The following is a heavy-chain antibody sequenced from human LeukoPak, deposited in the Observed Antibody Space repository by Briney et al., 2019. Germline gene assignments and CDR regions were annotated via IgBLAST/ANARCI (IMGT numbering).Heavy chain of an antibody. J-gene: IGHJ4*02. CDR1: GFTFSSYW. D-gene: IGHD1-26*01. Sequence: GGSLRLSCAASGFTFSSYWMHWVRYTPGKGLIYISRINNDGSSANYADSVRGRFTISRDNAENTLYLQMNSLRAEDTAVYYCARDRVGAHEPGGNYWGQGTLVTVSS. V-gene: IGHV3-74*01. CDR3: ARDRVGAHEPGGNY. CDR2: INNDGSSA.